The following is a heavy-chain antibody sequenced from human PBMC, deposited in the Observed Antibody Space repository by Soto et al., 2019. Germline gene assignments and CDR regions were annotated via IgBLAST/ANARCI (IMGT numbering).Heavy chain of an antibody. Sequence: PGGSLRVSCAASGFTFSYYYMSWIRQSPGKGLEWVSYISSSGSTIYYADSVKGRFTISRDNAKNSLYLQMNSLRAEDTAVYYCARGIAASLYGMDVWGQGTTVTVSS. CDR1: GFTFSYYY. D-gene: IGHD6-13*01. CDR3: ARGIAASLYGMDV. V-gene: IGHV3-11*01. CDR2: ISSSGSTI. J-gene: IGHJ6*02.